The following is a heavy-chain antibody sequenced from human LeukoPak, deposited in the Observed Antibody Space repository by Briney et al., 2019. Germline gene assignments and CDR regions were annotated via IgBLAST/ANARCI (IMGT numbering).Heavy chain of an antibody. CDR1: GGSISSSSYY. V-gene: IGHV4-39*07. Sequence: PSETLSLTCTVSGGSISSSSYYWGWIRQPPGKGLEWIGNIYYSGSTYYSSSLKSRVIISVDTSKNQFSLKLSSVTAADTALYYCARDTIHYGINYWGQGTLVTVSS. J-gene: IGHJ4*02. CDR3: ARDTIHYGINY. D-gene: IGHD3-10*01. CDR2: IYYSGST.